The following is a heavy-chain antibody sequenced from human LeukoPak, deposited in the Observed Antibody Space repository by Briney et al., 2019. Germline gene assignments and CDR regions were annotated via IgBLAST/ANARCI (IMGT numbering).Heavy chain of an antibody. CDR1: GFTFSGSA. CDR2: IRSKANSYAT. V-gene: IGHV3-73*01. Sequence: PGGSLRLSCAASGFTFSGSAMHWVRQASGKGLEWVGRIRSKANSYATAYAASVKGRFTISRDDSKNTAYLQMNSLKTEDTAVYYCTTGLSQEIDYWGQGTPVTVSS. J-gene: IGHJ4*02. CDR3: TTGLSQEIDY.